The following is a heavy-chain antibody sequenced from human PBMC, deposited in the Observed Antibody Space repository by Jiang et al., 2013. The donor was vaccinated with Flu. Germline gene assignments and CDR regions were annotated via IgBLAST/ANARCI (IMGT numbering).Heavy chain of an antibody. D-gene: IGHD3-10*01. CDR1: GGPIGSSSYY. J-gene: IGHJ6*02. CDR3: ARHAPDESYYYASGSHRGANHFNVLDV. Sequence: LLKPSETLALTCSGSGGPIGSSSYYWGWIRQPPGKGLEWIGNIYYSGSTYYNPSLKSRVTISVDTSKNQFSLKLTSVTAADTAVYYCARHAPDESYYYASGSHRGANHFNVLDVWGQGTTVTVSS. CDR2: IYYSGST. V-gene: IGHV4-39*01.